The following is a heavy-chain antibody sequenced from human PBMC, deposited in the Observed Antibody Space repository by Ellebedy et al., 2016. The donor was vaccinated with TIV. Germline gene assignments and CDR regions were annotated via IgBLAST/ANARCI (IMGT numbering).Heavy chain of an antibody. CDR1: GFTFNSYA. J-gene: IGHJ4*02. CDR2: ISYDGSSK. Sequence: PGGSLRLSCAASGFTFNSYAMHWVRQAPGKGLEWVAVISYDGSSKYYADSVKGRFTISRDNSMTPLYLEMNSLRAEDTAVYYCARDLDKSSGWYGGADYWGQGTLVTVSS. CDR3: ARDLDKSSGWYGGADY. V-gene: IGHV3-30*04. D-gene: IGHD6-19*01.